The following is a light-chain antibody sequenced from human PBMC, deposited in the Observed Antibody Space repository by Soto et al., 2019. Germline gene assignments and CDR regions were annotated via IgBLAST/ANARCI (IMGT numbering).Light chain of an antibody. CDR2: NTN. V-gene: IGLV7-46*01. CDR3: LRSCSGPRV. Sequence: QAVVTQEPSLTVSPGGTVSLTCGSSTGAVTSEHYAYWFQQKPGQAPRTLVYNTNNKQSWTPARFSGSLLGGKAALSLSGAHPEDEAEYFCLRSCSGPRVFGGGTKVTVL. J-gene: IGLJ3*02. CDR1: TGAVTSEHY.